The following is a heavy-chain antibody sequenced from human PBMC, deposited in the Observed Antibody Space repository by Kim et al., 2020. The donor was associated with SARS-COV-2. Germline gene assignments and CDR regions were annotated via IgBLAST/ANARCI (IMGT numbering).Heavy chain of an antibody. D-gene: IGHD1-26*01. Sequence: GGSLRLSCAASGFTFSNYGMSWVRQAPGKGLEWVANINEDGREKYYVDSVKGRFTISRDNSKNSLYLQMNSLRAEDTAVYFCGRDYSYWSQGTLVTVSS. CDR2: INEDGREK. CDR3: GRDYSY. J-gene: IGHJ4*02. CDR1: GFTFSNYG. V-gene: IGHV3-7*01.